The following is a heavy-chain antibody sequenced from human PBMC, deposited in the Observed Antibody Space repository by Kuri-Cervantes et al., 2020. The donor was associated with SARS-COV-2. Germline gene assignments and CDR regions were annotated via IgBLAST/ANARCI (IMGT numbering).Heavy chain of an antibody. V-gene: IGHV4-39*07. J-gene: IGHJ3*02. CDR1: GGSISSSSYY. Sequence: GSLRLSCTVSGGSISSSSYYWGWIRQPPGKGLEWIGSIYYSGSTYYNPSLKSRVTISVDTSKNQFSLKLSSVTAADTAVYYCARGPGRYCSGGSCHRARAFDIWGQGTMVTVSS. CDR3: ARGPGRYCSGGSCHRARAFDI. D-gene: IGHD2-15*01. CDR2: IYYSGST.